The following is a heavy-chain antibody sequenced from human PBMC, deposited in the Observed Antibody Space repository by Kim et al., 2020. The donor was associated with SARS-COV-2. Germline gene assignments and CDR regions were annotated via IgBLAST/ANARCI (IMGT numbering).Heavy chain of an antibody. CDR1: GFTFDDYA. D-gene: IGHD6-13*01. V-gene: IGHV3-9*01. CDR2: ISWNSGSI. J-gene: IGHJ5*02. Sequence: GGSLRLSCAASGFTFDDYAMHWVRQAPGKGLEWVSGISWNSGSIGYADSVKGRFTISRDNAKNSLYLQMNSLRAEDTALYYCAKDNSSSWYADPHTFDPWGQGTLVTVSS. CDR3: AKDNSSSWYADPHTFDP.